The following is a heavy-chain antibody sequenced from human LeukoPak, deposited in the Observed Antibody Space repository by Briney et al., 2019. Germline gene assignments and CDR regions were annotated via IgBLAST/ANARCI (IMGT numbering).Heavy chain of an antibody. V-gene: IGHV4-30-2*01. CDR2: IYHSGST. D-gene: IGHD3-3*01. CDR1: GGSISSGGYY. J-gene: IGHJ4*02. Sequence: SETLSLTCTVSGGSISSGGYYWSWIRQPPGKGLEWIGYIYHSGSTYYNPSLKSRVTISVDTSKNQFSLKLSSVTAADTAVYYCARPLYDFWSGPFDYWGQGTLVTVSS. CDR3: ARPLYDFWSGPFDY.